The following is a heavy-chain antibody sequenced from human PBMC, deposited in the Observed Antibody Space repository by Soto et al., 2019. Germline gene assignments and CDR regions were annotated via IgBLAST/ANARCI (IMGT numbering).Heavy chain of an antibody. Sequence: SETLSLTCAVYGGSFSGYYWSWIRQPPGKGLEWIGEINHSGSTNYNPSLKSRVTISVDTSKNQFSLKLSSVTAADTAVYYCARGSMTTVPTRPYYFDYWGQGTLVTVS. CDR1: GGSFSGYY. CDR2: INHSGST. V-gene: IGHV4-34*01. CDR3: ARGSMTTVPTRPYYFDY. D-gene: IGHD4-17*01. J-gene: IGHJ4*02.